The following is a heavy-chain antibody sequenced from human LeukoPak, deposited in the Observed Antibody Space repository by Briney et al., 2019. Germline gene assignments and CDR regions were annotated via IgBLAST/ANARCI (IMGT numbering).Heavy chain of an antibody. Sequence: PGGSLRLSCAAPGFTVSSNFMTWVRQAPGKGLEWVSVISSGGTTYYADSVKGRFTISRHISKNTVYLQMNSLRAEDTAVYYCARDRSYGDFAWGYWGQGTLVTVSS. V-gene: IGHV3-53*04. J-gene: IGHJ4*02. CDR1: GFTVSSNF. CDR2: ISSGGTT. CDR3: ARDRSYGDFAWGY. D-gene: IGHD4-17*01.